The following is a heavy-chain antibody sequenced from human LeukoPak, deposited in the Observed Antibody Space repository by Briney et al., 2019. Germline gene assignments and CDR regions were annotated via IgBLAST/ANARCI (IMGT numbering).Heavy chain of an antibody. CDR2: IYYSGST. D-gene: IGHD3-22*01. Sequence: GSLRLSCPASGFTFSSYAMHWVRQAPGKGLEWIGSIYYSGSTYYNPSLKSRVTISIDTTNNQFSLKLSSVTAADTAVYYCATTGSRGYHKNLDYWGQGTLVTVSS. J-gene: IGHJ4*02. CDR3: ATTGSRGYHKNLDY. CDR1: GFTFSSYA. V-gene: IGHV4-38-2*01.